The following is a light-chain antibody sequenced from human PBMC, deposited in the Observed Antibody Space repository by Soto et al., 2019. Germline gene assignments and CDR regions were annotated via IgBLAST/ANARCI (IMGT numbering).Light chain of an antibody. CDR3: QQYGSSPAT. J-gene: IGKJ1*01. CDR2: GAS. CDR1: QSVSSNF. Sequence: PGERATLSCRASQSVSSNFLAWYQQKPGQAPRLLIYGASSRATGIPDRFSGSGSGTDFTLSVSRLEPEDFAVYFCQQYGSSPATFGQGTKVDIK. V-gene: IGKV3-20*01.